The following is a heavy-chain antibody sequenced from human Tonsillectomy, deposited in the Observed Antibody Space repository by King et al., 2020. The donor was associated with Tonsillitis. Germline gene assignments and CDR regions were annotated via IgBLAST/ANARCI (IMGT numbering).Heavy chain of an antibody. Sequence: GQLVQSGGGLVQPGGSLRLSCAASGFTFSNAWMSWVRQAPGKGLEWVGRIKSKTDGWTTDYAAPVKGRFTISRDDSKNTLYLQMDSLKSEDTAVYYCTTDTSSSWYKWGQGTLVTVSS. D-gene: IGHD6-13*01. CDR2: IKSKTDGWTT. CDR3: TTDTSSSWYK. V-gene: IGHV3-15*01. CDR1: GFTFSNAW. J-gene: IGHJ4*02.